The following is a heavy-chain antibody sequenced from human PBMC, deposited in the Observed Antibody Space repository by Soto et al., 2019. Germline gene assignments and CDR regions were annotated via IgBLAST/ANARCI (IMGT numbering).Heavy chain of an antibody. CDR2: IKQDGSEK. Sequence: EVQLVESGGGLVQPGGSLRLSCAAAGFTFSSYWMSWVRQAPGKGLEWVANIKQDGSEKYYVDSVKGRFTISRDNAKNSVYLQMNSRRAEDTAVYYCAREAGSGWSRGWFDPWGQGTLVPGSS. CDR3: AREAGSGWSRGWFDP. V-gene: IGHV3-7*03. D-gene: IGHD6-19*01. CDR1: GFTFSSYW. J-gene: IGHJ5*02.